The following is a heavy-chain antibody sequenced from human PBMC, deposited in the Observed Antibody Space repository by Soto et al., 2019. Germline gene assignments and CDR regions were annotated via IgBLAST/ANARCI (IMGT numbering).Heavy chain of an antibody. D-gene: IGHD2-15*01. V-gene: IGHV3-21*01. CDR1: GFTFSSYS. J-gene: IGHJ4*02. CDR3: ARDPDYCSGGSCRSL. CDR2: ISSSSSYI. Sequence: GGSLRLSCAASGFTFSSYSMNWVRQAPGKGLEWVSSISSSSSYIYYADSVKGRFTISRDNAKNSLYLQMNSLRAEDTAVYYCARDPDYCSGGSCRSLWGQGTLVTVSS.